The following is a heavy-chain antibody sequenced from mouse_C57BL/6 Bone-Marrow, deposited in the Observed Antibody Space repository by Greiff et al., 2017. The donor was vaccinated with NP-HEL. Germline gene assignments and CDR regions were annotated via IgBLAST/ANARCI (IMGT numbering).Heavy chain of an antibody. CDR3: ARSSIYYDYVDY. CDR2: ISYDGSN. D-gene: IGHD2-4*01. V-gene: IGHV3-6*01. J-gene: IGHJ2*01. Sequence: EVKLMESGPGLVKPSQSLSLTCSVTGYSITSGYYWNWIRQFPGNKLEWMGYISYDGSNNYNPSLKNRISITRDTSKNQFFLKLNSVTTEDTATYYCARSSIYYDYVDYWGQGTTLTVSS. CDR1: GYSITSGYY.